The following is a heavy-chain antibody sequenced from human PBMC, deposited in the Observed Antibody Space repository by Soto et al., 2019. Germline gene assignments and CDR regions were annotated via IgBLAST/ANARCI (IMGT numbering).Heavy chain of an antibody. Sequence: QVQLVESGGGVVQPGRSLRLSCAASGFTFSSYGMHWVRQAPGKGLEWVAGIWYDGSNKYYADSVKGRFTISRDNSKNPLYLQINSLRAEYTSVYYCARDRLPLSCSSGRDAFDIWGHGTMVTVSS. V-gene: IGHV3-33*01. J-gene: IGHJ3*02. CDR1: GFTFSSYG. CDR3: ARDRLPLSCSSGRDAFDI. CDR2: IWYDGSNK. D-gene: IGHD2-15*01.